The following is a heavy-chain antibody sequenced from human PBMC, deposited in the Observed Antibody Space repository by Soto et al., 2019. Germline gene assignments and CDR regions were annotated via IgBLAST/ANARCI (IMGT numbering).Heavy chain of an antibody. CDR3: AGGTGWHRLD. J-gene: IGHJ4*02. CDR1: GFTFSTYY. V-gene: IGHV3-7*04. CDR2: IRQDGSAK. Sequence: DVQLVESGGGLVQPGGSLRLSCAASGFTFSTYYMHWFRQVPGKGLEWVANIRQDGSAKYYVDSVKGRFTISRDNAKNSLSLQMNRLRVADTAMYYCAGGTGWHRLDWGQGTLVTVS. D-gene: IGHD6-25*01.